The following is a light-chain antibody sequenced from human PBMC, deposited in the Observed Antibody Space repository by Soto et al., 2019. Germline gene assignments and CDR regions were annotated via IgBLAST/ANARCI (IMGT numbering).Light chain of an antibody. CDR3: QQLNSYPIT. V-gene: IGKV1-9*01. Sequence: DIQLTQTPSFLSASVGDRVTITCRASQGISSYLAWYQQKPGKAPKLLIYAASTLQSGVPLRFSGSGSGTEFTLTISSQQPEDFATYYCQQLNSYPITFGQGTRLEI. CDR1: QGISSY. CDR2: AAS. J-gene: IGKJ5*01.